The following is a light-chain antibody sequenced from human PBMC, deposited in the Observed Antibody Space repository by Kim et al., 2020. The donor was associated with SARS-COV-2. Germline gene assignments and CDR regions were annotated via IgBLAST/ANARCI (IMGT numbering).Light chain of an antibody. Sequence: QSALTQPRSVSGSLGKSVTISCAGTSSDVGGYNYVSWYQQHPGKVPKLLIFDVSRRPSGIPDRFSGSKSGNTASLTISGLQAEDETDYYCYSYAGSYSWVFGGGTQLTVL. CDR2: DVS. CDR3: YSYAGSYSWV. CDR1: SSDVGGYNY. J-gene: IGLJ3*02. V-gene: IGLV2-11*01.